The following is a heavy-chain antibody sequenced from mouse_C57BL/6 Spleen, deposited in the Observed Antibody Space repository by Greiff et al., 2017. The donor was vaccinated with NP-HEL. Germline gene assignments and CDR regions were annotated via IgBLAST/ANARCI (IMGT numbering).Heavy chain of an antibody. Sequence: VKLMESGAELVRPGASVTLSCKASGYTFTDYEMHWVKQTPVHGLEWIGAIDPETGGTAYNQKFKGKAILTADKSSSTAYMELRSLTSEDSAVYYCTRWDTTVVENAMDYWGQGTSVTVSS. D-gene: IGHD1-1*01. J-gene: IGHJ4*01. CDR1: GYTFTDYE. V-gene: IGHV1-15*01. CDR3: TRWDTTVVENAMDY. CDR2: IDPETGGT.